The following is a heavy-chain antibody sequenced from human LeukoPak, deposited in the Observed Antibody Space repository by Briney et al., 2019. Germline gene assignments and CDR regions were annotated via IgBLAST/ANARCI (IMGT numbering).Heavy chain of an antibody. Sequence: GGSLRLSCAASGFTFSSYSMNWVRQAPGKGLEWVSSISSSSSYIYYADSVKGRFTISRDNAKNSLYLQMNSLRAEDTAVYYCARAKYGDPSMYYFDYWGQGTLVTVSS. D-gene: IGHD4-17*01. CDR2: ISSSSSYI. J-gene: IGHJ4*02. V-gene: IGHV3-21*01. CDR3: ARAKYGDPSMYYFDY. CDR1: GFTFSSYS.